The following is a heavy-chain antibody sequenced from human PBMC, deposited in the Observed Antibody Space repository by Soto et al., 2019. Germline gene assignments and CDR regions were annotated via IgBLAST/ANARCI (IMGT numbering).Heavy chain of an antibody. J-gene: IGHJ4*02. Sequence: SETLSLTCTVSGGSISGYYCSWIRQPPGKGLEWIAYIYYSGNTSYDPSLKSRVTISVDTSKNQFSLKLSSVTAADTAVYYCARTSYDLGTEVFVYWGQGTLVTVSS. CDR1: GGSISGYY. D-gene: IGHD5-12*01. V-gene: IGHV4-59*08. CDR3: ARTSYDLGTEVFVY. CDR2: IYYSGNT.